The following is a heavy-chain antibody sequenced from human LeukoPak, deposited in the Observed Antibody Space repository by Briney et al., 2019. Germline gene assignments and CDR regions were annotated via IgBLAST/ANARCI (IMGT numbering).Heavy chain of an antibody. Sequence: SQTLPLTCAISGGCVSSNSVTWNWIRQSPSRGLEWLGRTYYRSAWYNDYAVSVRGRITVNPDTSKNQFSLHLNSVTPEDTAVYYCARRLTQYDCFDPWGQGILVTVSS. CDR2: TYYRSAWYN. CDR1: GGCVSSNSVT. D-gene: IGHD2-2*01. CDR3: ARRLTQYDCFDP. J-gene: IGHJ5*02. V-gene: IGHV6-1*01.